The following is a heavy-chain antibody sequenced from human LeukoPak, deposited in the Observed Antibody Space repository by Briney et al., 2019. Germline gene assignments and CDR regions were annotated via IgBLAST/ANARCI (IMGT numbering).Heavy chain of an antibody. D-gene: IGHD3-22*01. CDR2: IKQDGSEK. Sequence: GGSLRLSCAASGFTFSSYGMSWVRQAPGKGLEWVANIKQDGSEKYYVDSVKGRFTISRDNAKNSLYLQMNSLRAEDTAVYYCARDLSYYDSSGYYFEGKDVWGKGTTVTVSS. CDR3: ARDLSYYDSSGYYFEGKDV. V-gene: IGHV3-7*01. J-gene: IGHJ6*04. CDR1: GFTFSSYG.